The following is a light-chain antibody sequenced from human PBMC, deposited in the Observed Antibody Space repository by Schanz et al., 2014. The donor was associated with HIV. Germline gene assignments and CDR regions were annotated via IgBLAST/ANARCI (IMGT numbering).Light chain of an antibody. CDR1: SSDVGGYNY. CDR2: EVN. Sequence: QSALTQPPSASGSPGQSVTISCTGTSSDVGGYNYVSWYQQHPGKAPKLMIYEVNNRPSGVSNRFSGSKSGNTASLTISGLQAEDEADYYCSSHAGRNSFVVFGGGTKLTV. V-gene: IGLV2-8*01. CDR3: SSHAGRNSFVV. J-gene: IGLJ2*01.